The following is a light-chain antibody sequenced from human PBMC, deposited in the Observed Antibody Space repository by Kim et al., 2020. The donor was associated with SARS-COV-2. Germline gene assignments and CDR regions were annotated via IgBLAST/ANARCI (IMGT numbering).Light chain of an antibody. CDR3: QAWDSSTAV. CDR2: QHT. J-gene: IGLJ3*02. V-gene: IGLV3-1*01. CDR1: KLGDKY. Sequence: SVHPGQTASITCSGAKLGDKYAYWYQQKPGQSPVLVIYQHTKRPSGISQRFSGSSSGNTATLTISPAQTVDEADYYCQAWDSSTAVFGGGTKLTVL.